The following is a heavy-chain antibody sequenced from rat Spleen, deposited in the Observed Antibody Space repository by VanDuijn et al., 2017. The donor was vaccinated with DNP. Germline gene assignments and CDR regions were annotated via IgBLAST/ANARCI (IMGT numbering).Heavy chain of an antibody. D-gene: IGHD1-4*01. J-gene: IGHJ2*01. V-gene: IGHV5-29*01. CDR1: GFTLTNYG. CDR2: ISYDGSST. CDR3: ARQNYRTCYFDY. Sequence: EVQLVESGGGLVQPGNSLKLSCAASGFTLTNYGMAWVRQAPTKGLEWVATISYDGSSTYYRDSVKGRFTISRDNAKSTLYLQMDSLRSEDTATYYCARQNYRTCYFDYWGQGVMVTVSS.